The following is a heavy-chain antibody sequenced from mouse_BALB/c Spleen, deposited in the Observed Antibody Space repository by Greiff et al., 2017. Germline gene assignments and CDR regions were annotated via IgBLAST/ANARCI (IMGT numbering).Heavy chain of an antibody. CDR2: ISSGSSSI. D-gene: IGHD1-1*01. CDR1: GFTFSSFG. J-gene: IGHJ2*01. V-gene: IGHV5-17*02. Sequence: EVHLVESGGGLVQPGGSRKLSCAASGFTFSSFGMHWVRQAPEKGLEWVAYISSGSSSIYYADTVKGRFTISRDNPKNTLFLQMTSLRSEDTAMYYCARSGGSSSYYFDYWGQGTTLTVSS. CDR3: ARSGGSSSYYFDY.